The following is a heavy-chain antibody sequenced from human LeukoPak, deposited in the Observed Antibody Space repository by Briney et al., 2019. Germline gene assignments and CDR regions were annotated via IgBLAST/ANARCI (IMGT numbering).Heavy chain of an antibody. CDR2: MYNSVTT. Sequence: SETLSLTCTVSGGSINSVDYYWSWIRQPAGKGLEWIGRMYNSVTTNYNPSINHNPSLKSRATISVDTSKNQFSLNLTSVTAADTAVYYCARDGGYKRFEPWGQGTLVTVSS. CDR1: GGSINSVDYY. D-gene: IGHD5-18*01. V-gene: IGHV4-61*02. J-gene: IGHJ5*02. CDR3: ARDGGYKRFEP.